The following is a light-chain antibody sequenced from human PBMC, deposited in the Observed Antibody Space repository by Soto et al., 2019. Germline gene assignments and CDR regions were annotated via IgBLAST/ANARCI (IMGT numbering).Light chain of an antibody. CDR1: SGHSSYA. CDR2: LNSDGSH. CDR3: QTWGTGVV. Sequence: QAVVTQSPSASASLGASVKLTCTPSSGHSSYAIAWHQQQPEKGPRYLMKLNSDGSHSKGDGIPDRFSGSSSGAERYLTISSLQSEDEADYYCQTWGTGVVFGGGTKLTVL. V-gene: IGLV4-69*01. J-gene: IGLJ2*01.